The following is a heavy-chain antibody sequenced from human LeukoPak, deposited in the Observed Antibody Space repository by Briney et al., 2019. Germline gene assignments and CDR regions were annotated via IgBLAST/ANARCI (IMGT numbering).Heavy chain of an antibody. D-gene: IGHD4-23*01. CDR1: GFTFSGYG. J-gene: IGHJ4*02. V-gene: IGHV3-64*01. CDR2: ISSNGGNT. CDR3: ARVAYGGYDY. Sequence: GGSLRLSCAASGFTFSGYGIHWVRQAPGKGLEYVTAISSNGGNTYYANSVKGRFTISRDNSKNTVHLQMGSLKPEGMAVYYCARVAYGGYDYWGQGTLVTVSS.